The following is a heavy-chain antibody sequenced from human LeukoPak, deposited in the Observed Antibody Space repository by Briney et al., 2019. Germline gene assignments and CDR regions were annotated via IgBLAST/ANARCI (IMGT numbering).Heavy chain of an antibody. J-gene: IGHJ4*02. CDR1: GFTFDDYA. Sequence: GGSLRLSCAASGFTFDDYAMHWVRQAPGKGLEWVSGISWNSGSIGYADSVKGRFTISRDNAKNSLYLQMNSLRAEDTALYYCASSAAWYSSSWYDYWGQGTLVTVSS. CDR2: ISWNSGSI. CDR3: ASSAAWYSSSWYDY. V-gene: IGHV3-9*01. D-gene: IGHD6-13*01.